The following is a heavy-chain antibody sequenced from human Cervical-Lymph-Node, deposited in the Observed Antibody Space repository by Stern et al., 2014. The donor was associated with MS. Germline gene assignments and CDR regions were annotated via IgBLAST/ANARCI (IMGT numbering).Heavy chain of an antibody. V-gene: IGHV1-69*01. Sequence: QVQLLQSGAEVKKTGSSVKVSCKASGGTFSSYSISWVRQAPGQGLEWVGAITPKFNTDTYAPKFQGRVTITADESTSTAYMELSSLRSEDTAVYYCATYDAGYCSGTSCPGLVSNWFDPWGQGTLVTVSS. J-gene: IGHJ5*02. CDR1: GGTFSSYS. CDR3: ATYDAGYCSGTSCPGLVSNWFDP. D-gene: IGHD2-2*01. CDR2: ITPKFNTD.